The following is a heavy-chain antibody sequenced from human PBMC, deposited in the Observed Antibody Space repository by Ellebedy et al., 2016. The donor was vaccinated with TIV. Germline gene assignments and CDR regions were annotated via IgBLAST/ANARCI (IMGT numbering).Heavy chain of an antibody. CDR3: AREVVVVAGVNTDAFDL. D-gene: IGHD6-19*01. CDR2: IYGSGGGI. CDR1: GFTFGNYA. J-gene: IGHJ3*01. V-gene: IGHV3-23*01. Sequence: PGGSLRLSCAASGFTFGNYAMAWVRQTPGKGLEWVSGIYGSGGGISYADSVKGRFTISRDNSKNTLYLQMNSLRVEDTAVYYCAREVVVVAGVNTDAFDLWGQGTMVTVSS.